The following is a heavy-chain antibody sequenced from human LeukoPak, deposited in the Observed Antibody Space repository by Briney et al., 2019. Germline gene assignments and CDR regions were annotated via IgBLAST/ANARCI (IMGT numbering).Heavy chain of an antibody. D-gene: IGHD2-15*01. V-gene: IGHV3-74*01. J-gene: IGHJ4*02. CDR2: INSDGSST. Sequence: PGGSLRLSCAASGFTFSSYWMHWVRQAPGMGLVWVSRINSDGSSTSYADSVKGRFTISRDNAKNTLYLQMNSLRAEDTAVYYCARGLHCSGGSCYDTTFDYWGQGTLVTVSS. CDR3: ARGLHCSGGSCYDTTFDY. CDR1: GFTFSSYW.